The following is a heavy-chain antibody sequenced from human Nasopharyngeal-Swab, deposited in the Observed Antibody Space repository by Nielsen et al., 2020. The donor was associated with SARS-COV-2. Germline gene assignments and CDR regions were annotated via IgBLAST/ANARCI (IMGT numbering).Heavy chain of an antibody. CDR3: LRGMAGYGWFDP. D-gene: IGHD2-2*03. CDR1: GFSISGYW. V-gene: IGHV3-74*01. J-gene: IGHJ5*02. Sequence: GESLKISCAASGFSISGYWMHWVRQAPGKGLVWVSRISSDGGANYADSATGRFTISRDNAKNTVYLQMNRLRDEDTAVYYCLRGMAGYGWFDPWGQGILVTVSS. CDR2: ISSDGGA.